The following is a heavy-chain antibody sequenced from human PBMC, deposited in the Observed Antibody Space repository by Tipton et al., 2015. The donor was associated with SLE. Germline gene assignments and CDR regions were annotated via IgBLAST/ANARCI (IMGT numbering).Heavy chain of an antibody. CDR1: GFSFSSYW. CDR2: IKQDGSEK. D-gene: IGHD6-13*01. CDR3: ARGRNGIAAAGLDY. J-gene: IGHJ4*02. V-gene: IGHV3-7*03. Sequence: SLRLSCAASGFSFSSYWMSWVRQAPGKGLEWVANIKQDGSEKYYVDSVKGRFTISRDNAKNSLYLQMNSLRAEDTAVYYCARGRNGIAAAGLDYWGQGTLVTVSS.